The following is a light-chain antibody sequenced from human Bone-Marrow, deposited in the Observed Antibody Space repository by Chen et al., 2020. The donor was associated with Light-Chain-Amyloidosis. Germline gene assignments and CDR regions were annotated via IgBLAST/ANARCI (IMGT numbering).Light chain of an antibody. CDR2: GSS. J-gene: IGKJ4*01. V-gene: IGKV3-20*01. Sequence: EIVLTQSPCTLSLSPGEGANLSCRAIQTISSNYLTWYQQKFGQSPRLLIYGSSSRATGIPDRFTVSGSVTDFTLPINRLEPEDFAMYYCQQYGTSPLTFGGGTKVEIK. CDR3: QQYGTSPLT. CDR1: QTISSNY.